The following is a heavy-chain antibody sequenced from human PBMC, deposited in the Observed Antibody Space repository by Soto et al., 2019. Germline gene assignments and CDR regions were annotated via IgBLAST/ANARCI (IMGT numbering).Heavy chain of an antibody. Sequence: QVQLQQWGAGLLKPSETLSLTCAVYGGSFSGYYWSWIRQPPGKGLEWIGEINHSGSTNYNPSLKSRVTIAVDTAKYRFSLRLSAVTAADTAVYYCARGGITIFGVVIGFDPWGQGTLVTVSS. D-gene: IGHD3-3*01. J-gene: IGHJ5*02. CDR3: ARGGITIFGVVIGFDP. CDR2: INHSGST. CDR1: GGSFSGYY. V-gene: IGHV4-34*01.